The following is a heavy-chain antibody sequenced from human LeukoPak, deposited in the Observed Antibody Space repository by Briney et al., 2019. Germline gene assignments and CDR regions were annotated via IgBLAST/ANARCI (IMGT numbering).Heavy chain of an antibody. CDR3: ARAARPAVHAFDY. CDR1: GGSISSYY. J-gene: IGHJ4*02. D-gene: IGHD2-2*01. CDR2: IYYSGST. Sequence: SETLSLTCTVSGGSISSYYWSWIRQPPGKGLEWIGYIYYSGSTNYNPSLKSRVTISVDTSKNQFSLKLSSVTAADTAVYYCARAARPAVHAFDYWGQGTPVTVSS. V-gene: IGHV4-59*01.